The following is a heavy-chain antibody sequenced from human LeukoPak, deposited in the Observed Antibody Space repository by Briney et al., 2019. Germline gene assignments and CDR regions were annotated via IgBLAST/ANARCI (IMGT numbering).Heavy chain of an antibody. J-gene: IGHJ5*02. CDR3: AKDLASAVARWGWFDP. D-gene: IGHD6-19*01. V-gene: IGHV3-23*01. Sequence: PGGSLRLSCAASGFTPSSYAMSWVRQAPGKGLEWVSAISGSGGSTYYADSVKGRFTISRDNSKNTLYLQMNSLRAEDTAVYYCAKDLASAVARWGWFDPWGQGTLVTVSS. CDR2: ISGSGGST. CDR1: GFTPSSYA.